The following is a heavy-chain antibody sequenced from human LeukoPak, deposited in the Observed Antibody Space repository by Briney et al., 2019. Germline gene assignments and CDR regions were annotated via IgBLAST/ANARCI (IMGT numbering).Heavy chain of an antibody. CDR3: ARSQGGTMSLRHFDL. V-gene: IGHV3-53*01. CDR1: GFTVSSNY. CDR2: INSGGNA. J-gene: IGHJ2*01. D-gene: IGHD3-22*01. Sequence: GGSLRLSCAASGFTVSSNYMNWVRQAPGKGLEWVSVINSGGNAYYAASVKGRFTISRDNSENMLYLQMNSLRADDTAVYYCARSQGGTMSLRHFDLWGRGTLVTVSS.